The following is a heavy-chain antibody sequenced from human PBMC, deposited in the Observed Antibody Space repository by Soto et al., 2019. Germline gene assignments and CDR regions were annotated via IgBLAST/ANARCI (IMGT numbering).Heavy chain of an antibody. CDR1: GGSISSGDYY. CDR3: ARGQYGGNSGTY. Sequence: PSETLFLTCTVSGGSISSGDYYWSWIRQPPGKGLEWIGYIYYSGSTYYNPSLKSRVTISVDTSKNQFSLKLSSVTAADTAVYYCARGQYGGNSGTYWGQGTLVTVSS. J-gene: IGHJ4*02. V-gene: IGHV4-30-4*01. CDR2: IYYSGST. D-gene: IGHD2-21*02.